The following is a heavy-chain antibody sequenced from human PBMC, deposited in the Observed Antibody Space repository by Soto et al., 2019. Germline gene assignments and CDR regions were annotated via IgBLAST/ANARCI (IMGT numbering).Heavy chain of an antibody. CDR3: AREGRMATFDY. D-gene: IGHD5-12*01. Sequence: QVQLQESGPGLVRPSETLSLTCTVSGGSVSSGSYFWSWIRQPPGKGLEWIGYFYYSGTTKYNPPLKGRVTILGDTSKNQFSLKLNSVTAADTAVYYWAREGRMATFDYWGQGALVTDSS. CDR2: FYYSGTT. J-gene: IGHJ4*02. CDR1: GGSVSSGSYF. V-gene: IGHV4-61*01.